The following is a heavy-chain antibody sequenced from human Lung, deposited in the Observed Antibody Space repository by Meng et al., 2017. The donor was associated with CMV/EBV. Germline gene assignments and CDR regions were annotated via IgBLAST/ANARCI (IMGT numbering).Heavy chain of an antibody. D-gene: IGHD6-19*01. V-gene: IGHV1-69*02. CDR3: ARARSSGWYLAYYFDY. J-gene: IGHJ4*02. Sequence: SVXVSXKASGGTFSSYTISWVRQVPGQGLEWMGRIIPILGIAHYAQKFLGRVTITADKSTSTAYMELSSLRTQDTAVYYCARARSSGWYLAYYFDYWGQGXLVTVSS. CDR1: GGTFSSYT. CDR2: IIPILGIA.